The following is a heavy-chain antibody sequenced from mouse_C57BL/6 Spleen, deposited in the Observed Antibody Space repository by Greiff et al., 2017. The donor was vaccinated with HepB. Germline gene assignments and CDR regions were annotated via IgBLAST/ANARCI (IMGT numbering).Heavy chain of an antibody. D-gene: IGHD2-4*01. Sequence: EVQVVESGEGLVQPGGSLSLSCAASGFTFTDYYMSWVRQPPGKALEWLGFIRNKANGYTTEYSASVKGRFTISRDNSQSILYLQMNALRAEDSATYYCASVGDYDGFAYWGQGTLVTVSA. CDR3: ASVGDYDGFAY. CDR2: IRNKANGYTT. CDR1: GFTFTDYY. J-gene: IGHJ3*01. V-gene: IGHV7-3*01.